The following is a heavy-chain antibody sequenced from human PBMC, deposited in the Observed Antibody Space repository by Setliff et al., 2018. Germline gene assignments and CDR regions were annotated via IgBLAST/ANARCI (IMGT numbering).Heavy chain of an antibody. J-gene: IGHJ1*01. CDR1: GGSVSSASHY. CDR2: VYYSGYT. CDR3: ARVDFTMIQGVIGH. D-gene: IGHD3-10*01. Sequence: SETLSLTCTVSGGSVSSASHYWGWIRQAPGKGMEWIGSVYYSGYTYCKPSLQSRVTMSVDTSKNQFSLKLTSVTAADTAVYYCARVDFTMIQGVIGHWGQGTLVTVSS. V-gene: IGHV4-39*07.